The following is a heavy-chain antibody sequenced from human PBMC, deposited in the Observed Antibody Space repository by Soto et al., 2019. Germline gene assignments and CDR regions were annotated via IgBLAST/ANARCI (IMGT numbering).Heavy chain of an antibody. CDR1: GFTFSDYA. CDR3: AKAPGSTWAAFEI. CDR2: ISGSADKT. Sequence: GGSLRLSCAASGFTFSDYAMNWVRQAPGKGLEWVSAISGSADKTYYADSVKGRFTVSRDNPKNTLYLQMDSLKAEDTAVYYCAKAPGSTWAAFEIWGQGTMVTVSS. D-gene: IGHD6-13*01. V-gene: IGHV3-23*01. J-gene: IGHJ3*02.